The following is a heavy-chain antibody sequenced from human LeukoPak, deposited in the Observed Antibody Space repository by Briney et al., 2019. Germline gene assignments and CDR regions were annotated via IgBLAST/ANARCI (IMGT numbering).Heavy chain of an antibody. V-gene: IGHV4-30-2*01. J-gene: IGHJ4*02. CDR1: GGSISSGGYY. CDR3: ARGNIAAAGPHFDY. D-gene: IGHD6-13*01. CDR2: IYHSGST. Sequence: PSETLSLTCTVSGGSISSGGYYWSWIRQPPGKGLEWIGYIYHSGSTYYNPSLKSRVTISVDRSKNQFSLKLSSVTAADTAVYYCARGNIAAAGPHFDYWGQGTLVTVSS.